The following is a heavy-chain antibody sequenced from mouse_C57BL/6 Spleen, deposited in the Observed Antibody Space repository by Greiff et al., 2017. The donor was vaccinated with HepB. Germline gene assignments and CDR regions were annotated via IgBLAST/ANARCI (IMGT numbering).Heavy chain of an antibody. J-gene: IGHJ2*01. CDR1: GYTFTSYW. CDR3: ARGGYYGSSYYFDY. D-gene: IGHD1-1*01. V-gene: IGHV1-55*01. CDR2: IYPGSGST. Sequence: VQLQQPGAALVKPGASVQMSCKASGYTFTSYWITWVKQRPGQGLEWIGDIYPGSGSTNYNEKFKSKATLTVDTSSSTAYMQLSSLTSEDSAVYYCARGGYYGSSYYFDYWGQGTTLTVSS.